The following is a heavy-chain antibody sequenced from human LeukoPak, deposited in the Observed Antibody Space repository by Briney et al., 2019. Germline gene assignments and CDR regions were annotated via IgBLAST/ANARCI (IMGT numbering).Heavy chain of an antibody. V-gene: IGHV4-34*01. CDR1: GGSFSGYY. J-gene: IGHJ3*02. Sequence: SSETLSLTCAVYGGSFSGYYWSWIRQPPGKGLEWIGEINHSGSTNYNPSLKSRVTISVDTSKNQFSLKLSSVTAADTAVYYCARVRRVAVAGRPDAFDIWGQGTMVTVSS. CDR3: ARVRRVAVAGRPDAFDI. D-gene: IGHD6-19*01. CDR2: INHSGST.